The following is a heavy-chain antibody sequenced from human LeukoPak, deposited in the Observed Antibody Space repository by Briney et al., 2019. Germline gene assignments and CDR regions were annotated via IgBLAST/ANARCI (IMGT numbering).Heavy chain of an antibody. Sequence: NPSETLSLTCTVSGASISSSSYYWGWIRQPPGRGLEWIGSIFYSGSTYYNPSIKSRVTISVDTSKNQFSLKLSSVTAADTAVYYCASILTYYYGSGSYYIDCWGQGTLVTVSS. CDR2: IFYSGST. CDR1: GASISSSSYY. J-gene: IGHJ4*02. CDR3: ASILTYYYGSGSYYIDC. D-gene: IGHD3-10*01. V-gene: IGHV4-39*01.